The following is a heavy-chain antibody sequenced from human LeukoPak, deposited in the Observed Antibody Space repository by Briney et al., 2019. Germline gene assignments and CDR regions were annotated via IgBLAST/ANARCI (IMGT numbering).Heavy chain of an antibody. CDR2: ISYDGSNK. D-gene: IGHD5-12*01. J-gene: IGHJ4*02. CDR3: ARDLMGFRGLRPFVY. V-gene: IGHV3-30-3*01. CDR1: GFAFSSYA. Sequence: QSGGSLRLSCAGSGFAFSSYAMHGVRQAPGKGLEWVAVISYDGSNKYYADSVKGRFTISRDNSKNTLYLQMNSLRAEDTAVYYCARDLMGFRGLRPFVYWGQGTLVTVSS.